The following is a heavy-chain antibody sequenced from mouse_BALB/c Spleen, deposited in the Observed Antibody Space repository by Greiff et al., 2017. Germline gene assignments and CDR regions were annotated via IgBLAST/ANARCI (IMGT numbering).Heavy chain of an antibody. Sequence: VQLQQSGPELVKPGASVKISCKASGYAFSSSWMNWVKQRPGQGLEWIGRIYPGDGDTNYNGKFKGKATLTADKSSSTAYMQLSSLTSVDSAVYFCANLHLDYWGQGTTLTVSS. D-gene: IGHD2-1*01. J-gene: IGHJ2*01. CDR1: GYAFSSSW. V-gene: IGHV1-82*01. CDR2: IYPGDGDT. CDR3: ANLHLDY.